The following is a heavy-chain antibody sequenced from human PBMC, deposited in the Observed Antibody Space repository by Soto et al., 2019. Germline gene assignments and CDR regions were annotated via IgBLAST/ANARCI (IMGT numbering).Heavy chain of an antibody. Sequence: PGGSRRLSCAASGFTFSSYWMSWVRQAPGKGLEWVANIKQDGSEKYYVDSVKGRFTISRDNAKNSLYLQMNSLRVEDTAVFYCAQDTYYHDTSGYYTFDYWGQGALVTVSS. J-gene: IGHJ4*02. D-gene: IGHD3-22*01. CDR3: AQDTYYHDTSGYYTFDY. V-gene: IGHV3-7*02. CDR1: GFTFSSYW. CDR2: IKQDGSEK.